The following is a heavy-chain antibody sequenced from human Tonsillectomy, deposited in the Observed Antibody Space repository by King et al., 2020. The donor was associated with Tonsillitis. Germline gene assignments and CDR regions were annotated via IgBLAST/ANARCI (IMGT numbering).Heavy chain of an antibody. CDR2: ISYDGSNK. CDR3: ARERGYSYGDAFAI. D-gene: IGHD5-12*01. J-gene: IGHJ3*02. CDR1: GFTFSTYA. V-gene: IGHV3-30-3*01. Sequence: VQLVESGGGVVQPGRSLRLSCAASGFTFSTYAMHWVRQAPGKGLEWVAVISYDGSNKYYADSVKGRFTISRDNSKNTLYLQMNSLRAEDTSVYYCARERGYSYGDAFAIWGQGTMVTVSS.